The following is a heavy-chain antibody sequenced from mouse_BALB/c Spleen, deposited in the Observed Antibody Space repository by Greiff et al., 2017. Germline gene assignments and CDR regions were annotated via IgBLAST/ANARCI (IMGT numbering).Heavy chain of an antibody. Sequence: DVKLQESGGGLVKPGGSLKLSCAASGFTFSSYYMSWVRQTPEKRLELVAAINSNGGSTYYPDTVKGRFTISRDNAKNTLYLQMSSLKSEDTALYYCARHSDSPFDYWGQGTTLTVSS. CDR2: INSNGGST. V-gene: IGHV5-6-2*01. CDR3: ARHSDSPFDY. J-gene: IGHJ2*01. CDR1: GFTFSSYY. D-gene: IGHD3-3*01.